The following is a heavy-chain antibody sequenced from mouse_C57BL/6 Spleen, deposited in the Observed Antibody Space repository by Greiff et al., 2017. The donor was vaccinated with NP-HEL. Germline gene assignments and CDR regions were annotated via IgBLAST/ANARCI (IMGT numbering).Heavy chain of an antibody. Sequence: VQLQQPGAELVRPGSSVKLSCKASGYTFTSYWMHWVKQRPIQGLEWIGNIDPSDSETHYNQKFKDKATLTVDKSSSTAYMQLSSLTSEDSAVYYCARGEYEYGGVDWYFDVWGTGTTVTVSS. D-gene: IGHD2-4*01. CDR2: IDPSDSET. J-gene: IGHJ1*03. V-gene: IGHV1-52*01. CDR3: ARGEYEYGGVDWYFDV. CDR1: GYTFTSYW.